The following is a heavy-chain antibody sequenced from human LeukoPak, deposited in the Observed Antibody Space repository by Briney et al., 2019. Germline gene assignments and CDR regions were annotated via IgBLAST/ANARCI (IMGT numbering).Heavy chain of an antibody. D-gene: IGHD6-19*01. V-gene: IGHV4-39*07. Sequence: SETLSLTCTVSGGSISSSSYYWGWIRQPPGKGLEWIGSIYHSGSTNYNPSLKSRVTISVDKSKNQFSLKLSSVTAADTAVYYCARERAVAFDYWGQGTLVTVSS. CDR1: GGSISSSSYY. CDR2: IYHSGST. J-gene: IGHJ4*02. CDR3: ARERAVAFDY.